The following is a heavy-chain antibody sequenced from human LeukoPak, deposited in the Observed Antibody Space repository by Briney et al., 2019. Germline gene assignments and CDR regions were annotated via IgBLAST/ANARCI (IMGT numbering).Heavy chain of an antibody. Sequence: SETLSLTCSVSGGSISGSSYYWGWIRQPPGKGLEWIGNIYYSGNTYYNPSLKSRVTISIDTSKNQFSLKLSSVTAADTAVYYCARDNRYFDPGVYYYSGMDVWGQGTTVTVSS. CDR3: ARDNRYFDPGVYYYSGMDV. J-gene: IGHJ6*02. V-gene: IGHV4-39*07. CDR1: GGSISGSSYY. CDR2: IYYSGNT. D-gene: IGHD3-9*01.